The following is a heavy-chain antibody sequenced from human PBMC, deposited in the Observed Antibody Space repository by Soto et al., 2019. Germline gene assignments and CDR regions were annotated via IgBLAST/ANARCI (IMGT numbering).Heavy chain of an antibody. J-gene: IGHJ1*01. CDR3: AHRRIAVAEKEYFQH. Sequence: QITLKESGPTLVKPTQTLTLTCTFSGFSLSTSGVGVGWIRQPPGKALEWLALIYWDDDKRYSPSLKSRLTSTKDPSKNQVVLTMTNMDPVDTATYYCAHRRIAVAEKEYFQHWGQGTLVTVSS. D-gene: IGHD6-19*01. CDR1: GFSLSTSGVG. CDR2: IYWDDDK. V-gene: IGHV2-5*02.